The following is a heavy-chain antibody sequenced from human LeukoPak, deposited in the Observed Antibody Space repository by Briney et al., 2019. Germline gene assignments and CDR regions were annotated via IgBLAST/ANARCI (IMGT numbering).Heavy chain of an antibody. CDR1: GFSFNSYT. CDR2: TSYDGNDL. V-gene: IGHV3-30*09. J-gene: IGHJ3*01. D-gene: IGHD2-8*01. CDR3: ARDLFINGRGDVFDL. Sequence: GGSLRLSCAASGFSFNSYTIHWVRQSPDTGLQWVAFTSYDGNDLQYGDSVKGRFAISRDSAKNTVDLQMMSLRPDDTAVYYCARDLFINGRGDVFDLWGQGTMVTVSS.